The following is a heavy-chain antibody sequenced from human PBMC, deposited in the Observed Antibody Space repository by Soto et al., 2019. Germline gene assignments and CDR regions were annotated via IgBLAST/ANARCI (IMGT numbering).Heavy chain of an antibody. J-gene: IGHJ5*02. CDR1: GFTFSSYG. CDR2: ISYDGSNK. CDR3: AKDPRGRGVNWFDP. Sequence: QVQLVESGGGVVQPGRSLRLSCAASGFTFSSYGMHWVRQAPGKGLEWVAVISYDGSNKYYADSVKGRFTISRDNSKNTLYLQMNSLRAEDTAVYYCAKDPRGRGVNWFDPWGQGTLVTVSS. V-gene: IGHV3-30*18. D-gene: IGHD3-10*01.